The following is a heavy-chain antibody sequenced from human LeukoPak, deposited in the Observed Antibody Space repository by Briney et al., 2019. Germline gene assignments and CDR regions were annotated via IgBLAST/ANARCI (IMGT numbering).Heavy chain of an antibody. D-gene: IGHD2-8*01. V-gene: IGHV3-49*04. J-gene: IGHJ4*02. CDR1: GFTFGDYA. Sequence: PGGSLRLSCTASGFTFGDYAMSWVRQAPGKGLEWVGFIRSKAYGGTTEYAASVKGRFTISRDDSKSIAYLQMNSLKTEDTAVYYCTRDPVFPAGHFDYWGQGTLVTVSS. CDR3: TRDPVFPAGHFDY. CDR2: IRSKAYGGTT.